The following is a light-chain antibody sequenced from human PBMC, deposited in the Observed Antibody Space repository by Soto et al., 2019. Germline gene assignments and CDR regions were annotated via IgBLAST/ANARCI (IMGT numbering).Light chain of an antibody. CDR1: QSINNY. J-gene: IGKJ5*01. CDR3: HQRSDYPIT. Sequence: EIVLTQSPATLSLSPGERATLSCRASQSINNYLAWYQQKPGQAPRLLIYDASNRATGIPARFSGSGSGTDFTLTISSLEPEDFAVYYCHQRSDYPITFGQGARLEIK. V-gene: IGKV3-11*01. CDR2: DAS.